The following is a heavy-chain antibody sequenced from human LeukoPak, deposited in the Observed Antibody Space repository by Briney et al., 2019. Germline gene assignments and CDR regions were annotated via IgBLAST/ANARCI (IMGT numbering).Heavy chain of an antibody. V-gene: IGHV3-9*01. Sequence: PGRSLRLSCAASGFTFDDYAMHWVRQVPGKGLEWVSGISWNSGSIGYADSVKGRFTISRDNAKNSLYLQMNSLRDEDTALYYCAKELLRYFDYWGQGTLVTVSS. CDR2: ISWNSGSI. D-gene: IGHD1-26*01. CDR3: AKELLRYFDY. CDR1: GFTFDDYA. J-gene: IGHJ4*02.